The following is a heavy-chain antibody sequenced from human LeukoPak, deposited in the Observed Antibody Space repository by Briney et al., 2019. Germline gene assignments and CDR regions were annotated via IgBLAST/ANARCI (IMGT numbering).Heavy chain of an antibody. CDR1: GFTFSNYY. J-gene: IGHJ3*02. V-gene: IGHV3-11*04. CDR3: ASYVMATTIDI. D-gene: IGHD5-24*01. Sequence: GGSLRLSCAASGFTFSNYYMSWIRQAPGKGLVWVSYISSRSSNKYYADSVKGRFTISRDNAKNSLSLQMNSLRAEDTAIYYCASYVMATTIDIWGQGTMVTVSS. CDR2: ISSRSSNK.